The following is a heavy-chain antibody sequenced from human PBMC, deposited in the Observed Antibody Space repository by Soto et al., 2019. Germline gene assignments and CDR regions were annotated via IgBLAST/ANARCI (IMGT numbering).Heavy chain of an antibody. CDR3: ARITTSLGPFDY. CDR2: ISAYNGNT. J-gene: IGHJ4*02. CDR1: GYTFTSYG. D-gene: IGHD1-26*01. Sequence: GXSVKVSFKASGYTFTSYGISWVRHAPGQGLEWMGWISAYNGNTNYAQKLQGRVTMTTDTSTSTAYMELRSMRSDDTAVYYCARITTSLGPFDYWGQGTLVTVSS. V-gene: IGHV1-18*01.